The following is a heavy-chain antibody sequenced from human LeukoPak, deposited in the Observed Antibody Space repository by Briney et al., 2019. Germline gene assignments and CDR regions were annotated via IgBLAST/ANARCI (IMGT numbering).Heavy chain of an antibody. J-gene: IGHJ4*02. CDR2: IKQHGTEK. Sequence: GGSLRLSCAASGFIFSSYWVTWVRQAPGKGLEWVANIKQHGTEKYYVDSVKGRFTISRDNAKNSLYLQMNSLRVEDTAVYYCARDRSGWQIGSGSFDYWGQGTLVTVSS. CDR3: ARDRSGWQIGSGSFDY. CDR1: GFIFSSYW. D-gene: IGHD3-10*01. V-gene: IGHV3-7*03.